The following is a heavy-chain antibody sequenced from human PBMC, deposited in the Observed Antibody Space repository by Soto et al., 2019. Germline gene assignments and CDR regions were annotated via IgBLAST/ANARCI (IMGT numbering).Heavy chain of an antibody. CDR2: ISSSGSTT. Sequence: GGSLRLSCAASGFTFSSYEMNWVRQAPGKGLEWVSYISSSGSTTYYADSVKGRFTISRDNAKNSLYLQMNSLRAEDTAVYYCAHSPVGTYYYGMDVWGQGTTVTVSS. J-gene: IGHJ6*02. CDR3: AHSPVGTYYYGMDV. V-gene: IGHV3-48*03. D-gene: IGHD1-26*01. CDR1: GFTFSSYE.